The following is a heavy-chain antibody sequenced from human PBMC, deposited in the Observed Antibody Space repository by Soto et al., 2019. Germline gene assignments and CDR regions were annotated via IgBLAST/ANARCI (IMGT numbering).Heavy chain of an antibody. Sequence: QVQLVESGGGVVQPGRSLRLSCAASGFTFSSYGMHWVRQAPGKGLEWVAVIWYDGSNKYYADSVKGRFTISRDNSKNTLDLQMNGLRAEDTAVYYCARGEPIAVADKKYFQHWGQGTLVTVSS. CDR1: GFTFSSYG. J-gene: IGHJ1*01. CDR2: IWYDGSNK. D-gene: IGHD6-19*01. CDR3: ARGEPIAVADKKYFQH. V-gene: IGHV3-33*01.